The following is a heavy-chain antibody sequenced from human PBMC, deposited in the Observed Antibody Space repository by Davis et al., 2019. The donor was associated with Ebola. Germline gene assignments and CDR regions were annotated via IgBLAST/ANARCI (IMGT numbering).Heavy chain of an antibody. V-gene: IGHV5-51*06. D-gene: IGHD2-21*01. J-gene: IGHJ4*02. CDR3: ARGTLPGIASSGFGF. Sequence: GESLKISCKTSGYIFTRYWIGWVRQMPGKGLEWMGIIFPSDSDTQYSSSFHGQILISADKSTNTAYLQWASLETSDSAFYYCARGTLPGIASSGFGFWGQGTLVTVSS. CDR2: IFPSDSDT. CDR1: GYIFTRYW.